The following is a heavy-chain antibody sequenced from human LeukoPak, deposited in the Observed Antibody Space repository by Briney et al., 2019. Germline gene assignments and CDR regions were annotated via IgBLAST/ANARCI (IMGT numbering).Heavy chain of an antibody. CDR1: GGSFSGYY. CDR3: AGVRSTVGWRSFDY. J-gene: IGHJ4*02. Sequence: PSETLSLTCAVYGGSFSGYYWSWIRQPPGKGLEWIGEINHSGSTNYNPSLKSRVTISVDTPKNQFSLELNSVTAADTAVYYCAGVRSTVGWRSFDYWGQGILVTVSS. V-gene: IGHV4-34*01. D-gene: IGHD4-23*01. CDR2: INHSGST.